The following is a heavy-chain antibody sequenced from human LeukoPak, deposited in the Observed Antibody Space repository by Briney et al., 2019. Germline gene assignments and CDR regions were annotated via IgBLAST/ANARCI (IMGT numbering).Heavy chain of an antibody. CDR2: INPNSGGT. Sequence: ASVKVPCKASGYTFTGYYMHWVRQAPGQGLEWMGWINPNSGGTNYAQKLQGRVTMTTDTSTSTAYRELRSLRSDDTAVYYCARVSIAVADMGNYWGQGTLVTVSS. J-gene: IGHJ4*02. CDR3: ARVSIAVADMGNY. V-gene: IGHV1-2*02. CDR1: GYTFTGYY. D-gene: IGHD6-19*01.